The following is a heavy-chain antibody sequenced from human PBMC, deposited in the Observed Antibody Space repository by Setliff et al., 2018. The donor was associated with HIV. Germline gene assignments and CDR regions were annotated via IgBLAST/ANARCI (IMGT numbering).Heavy chain of an antibody. Sequence: LRLSCTASGFSFSSYAMTWVRQAPGKGLEWVSALSTSGDSTYYADSVKGRFTISRDNSKNTLYLQMNSLRAEDTAVYYCAKDNTWIPNGFDYWGQGTLVTVSS. CDR1: GFSFSSYA. V-gene: IGHV3-23*01. CDR2: LSTSGDST. D-gene: IGHD5-18*01. CDR3: AKDNTWIPNGFDY. J-gene: IGHJ4*02.